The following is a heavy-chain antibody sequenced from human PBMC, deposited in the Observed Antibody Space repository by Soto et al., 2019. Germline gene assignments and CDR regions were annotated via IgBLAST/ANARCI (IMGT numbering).Heavy chain of an antibody. Sequence: QVHLQESGPGLVKPSETLSLTCTVSGGSINSDYWSWIRQPPGKGLEWIGYIYYSGSTSYNPSLKSRVTISVDTSKNHFSLKLSSVTAADTAVYYCARWLARGYYYGMDVWGQGTTVTVSS. D-gene: IGHD3-10*01. CDR1: GGSINSDY. CDR2: IYYSGST. V-gene: IGHV4-59*01. CDR3: ARWLARGYYYGMDV. J-gene: IGHJ6*02.